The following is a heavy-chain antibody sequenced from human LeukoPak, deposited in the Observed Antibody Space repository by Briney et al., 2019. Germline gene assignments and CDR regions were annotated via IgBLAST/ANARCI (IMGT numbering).Heavy chain of an antibody. CDR2: ISAYNGNT. D-gene: IGHD2-2*01. J-gene: IGHJ6*03. CDR1: GYTFTSYG. CDR3: ARDSEGYCSSTSCYKGYYYYMDV. V-gene: IGHV1-18*01. Sequence: GASVKVSCKASGYTFTSYGISWVRQAPGQGLEWMGWISAYNGNTNYAQKLQGRVTMTTDTSTSTAYMELRSLRSDDTAVYYCARDSEGYCSSTSCYKGYYYYMDVWGKGTTVTVSS.